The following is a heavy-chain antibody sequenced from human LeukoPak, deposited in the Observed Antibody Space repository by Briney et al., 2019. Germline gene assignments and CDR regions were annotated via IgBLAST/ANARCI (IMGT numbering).Heavy chain of an antibody. CDR1: GITLGNYA. D-gene: IGHD3-10*01. CDR2: ISGGGGAT. Sequence: GGSLRLSCVASGITLGNYAMSWVRQTPGKRLEWVSAISGGGGATYYADSVKGRFTTSRDNFQNTLFLQMNSLRAEDTAVYYRTRAAGHYFDYWGQGSLVTVSS. J-gene: IGHJ4*02. CDR3: TRAAGHYFDY. V-gene: IGHV3-23*01.